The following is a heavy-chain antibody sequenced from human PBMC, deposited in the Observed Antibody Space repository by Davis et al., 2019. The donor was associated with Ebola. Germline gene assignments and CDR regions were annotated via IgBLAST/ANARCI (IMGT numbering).Heavy chain of an antibody. CDR2: INHSGST. D-gene: IGHD3-3*01. V-gene: IGHV4-34*01. CDR1: GGSFSGYY. Sequence: SETLSLTCAVYGGSFSGYYWSWIRQPPGKGLEWIGEINHSGSTNYNPSLKSRVTISVDTSKNQFSLKLSSVTAADTAVYYCAREWSGSLGPFDYWGQGTLVTVSS. J-gene: IGHJ4*02. CDR3: AREWSGSLGPFDY.